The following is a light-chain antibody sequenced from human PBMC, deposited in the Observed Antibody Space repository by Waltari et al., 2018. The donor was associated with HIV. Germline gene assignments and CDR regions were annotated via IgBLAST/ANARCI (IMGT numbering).Light chain of an antibody. CDR2: GVS. V-gene: IGLV2-14*01. CDR3: SAYTMSGSLV. CDR1: GSDIGLSAL. J-gene: IGLJ2*01. Sequence: QSALPQPASLSGSPGQSIPITCSGTGSDIGLSALVPWYRQEPGKAPRLLIYGVSNRPSEISRRFSGSKARTTASLTISALQADDEGDYYCSAYTMSGSLVFGGGTKLTVL.